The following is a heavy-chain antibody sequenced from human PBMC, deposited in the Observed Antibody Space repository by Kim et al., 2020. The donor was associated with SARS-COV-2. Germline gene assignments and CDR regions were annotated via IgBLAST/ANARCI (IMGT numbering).Heavy chain of an antibody. CDR1: GFTFSSYG. V-gene: IGHV3-30*04. Sequence: GGSLRLSCAASGFTFSSYGMHWVRQATGKGLEWVAVISYDGSNKNYVDSVKGRFTISRDNSKNTLYLQMNSLRAEDTAVYYCARDIASYSSVWRYYYYG. J-gene: IGHJ6*01. D-gene: IGHD6-19*01. CDR2: ISYDGSNK. CDR3: ARDIASYSSVWRYYYYG.